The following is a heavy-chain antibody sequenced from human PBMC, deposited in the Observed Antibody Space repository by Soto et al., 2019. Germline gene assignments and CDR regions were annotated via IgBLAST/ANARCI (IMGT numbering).Heavy chain of an antibody. CDR3: AKFYCGGGSCQYYYYYYMDL. CDR1: GFTFSNYA. D-gene: IGHD2-15*01. V-gene: IGHV3-23*01. Sequence: GGSLRLSCAASGFTFSNYAMNWVRQAPGKGLEWVSTISGSGGPTYYGDSVKGRFTISRDNSKDTLYLQMNSLSAEDTDVYYCAKFYCGGGSCQYYYYYYMDLWGKGTTVTVSS. J-gene: IGHJ6*03. CDR2: ISGSGGPT.